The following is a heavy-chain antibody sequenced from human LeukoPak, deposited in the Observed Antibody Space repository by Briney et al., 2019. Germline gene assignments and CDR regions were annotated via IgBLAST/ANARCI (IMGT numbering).Heavy chain of an antibody. V-gene: IGHV4-30-4*01. CDR1: GGSISSGDYY. D-gene: IGHD4-17*01. J-gene: IGHJ4*02. CDR2: IYYSGST. CDR3: AREYGDYEVGY. Sequence: PSETLSLTCTVSGGSISSGDYYWSWIRQPPGKGLEWIGYIYYSGSTYYNPSLKSRVTISVDRSKNQFSLKLSSVTAADTAVYYCAREYGDYEVGYWGQGTLVTVSS.